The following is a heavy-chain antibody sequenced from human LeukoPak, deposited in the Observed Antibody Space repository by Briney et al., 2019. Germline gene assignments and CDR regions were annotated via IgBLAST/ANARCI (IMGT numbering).Heavy chain of an antibody. CDR1: GFTFSSYG. V-gene: IGHV3-30*02. Sequence: GGSLRLSCAASGFTFSSYGMHWVRQAPGKGLEWVAFIRYDGSNKYYADSVKGRFTISRDNSKNTLYLQMNSQRAEDTAVYYCAKDPYYDFWSGLQGHFQHWGQGTLVTVSS. D-gene: IGHD3-3*01. CDR3: AKDPYYDFWSGLQGHFQH. J-gene: IGHJ1*01. CDR2: IRYDGSNK.